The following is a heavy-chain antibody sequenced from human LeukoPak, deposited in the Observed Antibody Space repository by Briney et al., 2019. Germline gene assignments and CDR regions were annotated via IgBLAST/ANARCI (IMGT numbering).Heavy chain of an antibody. Sequence: GVLRLSCAASGNYWMHWVRQAPGKGLVWVSHINSDGSWTSYADSVKGRFTISKDNAKNTVYLQMNSLRAEDTAVYYCVSFYETYWGRGTLVTVPS. D-gene: IGHD2/OR15-2a*01. CDR2: INSDGSWT. J-gene: IGHJ4*02. CDR3: VSFYETY. V-gene: IGHV3-74*01. CDR1: GNYW.